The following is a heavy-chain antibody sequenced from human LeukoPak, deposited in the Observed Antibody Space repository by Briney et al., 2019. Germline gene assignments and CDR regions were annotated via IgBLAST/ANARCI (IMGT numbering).Heavy chain of an antibody. CDR3: AIELRPNDY. D-gene: IGHD3-10*01. J-gene: IGHJ4*02. V-gene: IGHV3-23*05. CDR1: GFPFSSHA. CDR2: IDISGGAT. Sequence: GGSLRLSCVASGFPFSSHAMCWVRQAPGKGLEWVSSIDISGGATWYADSVRGRFTISRDNSKNTLYLQMTSLRVEDTALYYCAIELRPNDYWGQGTLVSVSS.